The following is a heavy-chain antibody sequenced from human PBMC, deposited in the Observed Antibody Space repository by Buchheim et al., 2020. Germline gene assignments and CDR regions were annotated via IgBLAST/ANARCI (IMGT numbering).Heavy chain of an antibody. D-gene: IGHD3-3*01. J-gene: IGHJ6*02. CDR1: GFAFNNYW. CDR3: ARSFGVVTAYYYGMDV. Sequence: EVQLVESGGGLVQPGGSLRLSCAASGFAFNNYWMSWVRQAPGKGLEWVANIKQDGSEKYYVGSVKGRFAISRDNAKNSLYLQMNSLRAEDTALYYCARSFGVVTAYYYGMDVWGQGTT. V-gene: IGHV3-7*01. CDR2: IKQDGSEK.